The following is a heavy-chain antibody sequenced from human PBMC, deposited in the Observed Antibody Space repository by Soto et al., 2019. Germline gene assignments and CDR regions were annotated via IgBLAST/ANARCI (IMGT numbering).Heavy chain of an antibody. V-gene: IGHV1-69*06. CDR1: GGSFSNFG. CDR2: IVPVFGRP. CDR3: AREGSGYNF. J-gene: IGHJ4*02. Sequence: SVKVSCKASGGSFSNFGISWVRQAPGQGLEWMGGIVPVFGRPNYAQRFRGRLTITADKSTSTGYMELISLRSDDTAVYYCAREGSGYNFWGQGTQVTVSS. D-gene: IGHD5-12*01.